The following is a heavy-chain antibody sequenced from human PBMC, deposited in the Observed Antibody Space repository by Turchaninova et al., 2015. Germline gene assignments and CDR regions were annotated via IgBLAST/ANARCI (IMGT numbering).Heavy chain of an antibody. J-gene: IGHJ4*02. CDR1: GYSISSGYY. CDR2: IHHSGNT. Sequence: QVQLQESGPGLVKPSETLSLTCAVSGYSISSGYYWGWIRPPPGKGLGWIVSIHHSGNTYYNPSLKSRVTIAVDTSKNQFSLKVSSVTAADTAVYYCARHPYYGGNHNHFDYWGQGTLVTVSS. CDR3: ARHPYYGGNHNHFDY. D-gene: IGHD2-21*01. V-gene: IGHV4-38-2*01.